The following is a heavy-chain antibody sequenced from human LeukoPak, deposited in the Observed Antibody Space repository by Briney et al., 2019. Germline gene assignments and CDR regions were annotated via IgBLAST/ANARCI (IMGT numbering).Heavy chain of an antibody. CDR2: TYYSGST. V-gene: IGHV4-30-4*01. J-gene: IGHJ4*02. Sequence: PSGTLSLTCTVSGGSISSGDYYWSWIRQPPGKGLEWIGYTYYSGSTYYNPSLKSRVTISVDTSKNQFSLKLSSVTAADTAVYYCARGGDTAIVQDYWGQGTLVTVSS. CDR1: GGSISSGDYY. CDR3: ARGGDTAIVQDY. D-gene: IGHD5-18*01.